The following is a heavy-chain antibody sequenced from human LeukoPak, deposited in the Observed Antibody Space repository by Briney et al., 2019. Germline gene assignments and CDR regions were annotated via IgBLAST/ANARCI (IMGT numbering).Heavy chain of an antibody. J-gene: IGHJ5*02. CDR3: ARGYGDYDNWFAP. CDR2: IYHSGST. V-gene: IGHV4-38-2*02. Sequence: PSETLSLTCTVSGYSISSGYYWGWIRQPPGKGLEWIGSIYHSGSTYYNPSLKSRVTISVDNFKNQFSLKLNSVTAADTAVYYCARGYGDYDNWFAPWGQGTLVTVSS. D-gene: IGHD4-17*01. CDR1: GYSISSGYY.